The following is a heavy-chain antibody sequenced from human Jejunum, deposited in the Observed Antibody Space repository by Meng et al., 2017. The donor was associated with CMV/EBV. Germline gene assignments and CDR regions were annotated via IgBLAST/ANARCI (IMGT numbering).Heavy chain of an antibody. CDR1: GDSISSGDSY. CDR3: AREGTNSYYFDY. Sequence: VSGDSISSGDSYWSWIRQPPGEGLEWIGYIYESGSTSYNPSLESRVTISVDTSKNQFSLKVMSVTAADTAVYYCAREGTNSYYFDYWGQGTLVTVSS. J-gene: IGHJ4*02. CDR2: IYESGST. V-gene: IGHV4-30-4*01. D-gene: IGHD1-14*01.